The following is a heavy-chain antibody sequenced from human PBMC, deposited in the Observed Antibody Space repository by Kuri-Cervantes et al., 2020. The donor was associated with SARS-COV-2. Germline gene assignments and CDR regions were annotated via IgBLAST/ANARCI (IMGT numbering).Heavy chain of an antibody. V-gene: IGHV3-23*01. D-gene: IGHD4-17*01. J-gene: IGHJ4*02. Sequence: LSLTCAASGFTFSSYAMSWVRQAPGKGLEWVSAISGSGGSTYYADSVKGRFTIARDNSKNTLYLQMNSLKAENKAVYYCAKLGSRRHYEDWGQGTLVTVSS. CDR3: AKLGSRRHYED. CDR2: ISGSGGST. CDR1: GFTFSSYA.